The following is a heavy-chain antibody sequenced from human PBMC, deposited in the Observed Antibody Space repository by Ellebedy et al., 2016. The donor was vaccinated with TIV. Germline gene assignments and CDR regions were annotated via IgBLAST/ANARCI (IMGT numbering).Heavy chain of an antibody. CDR2: ASYSGTT. J-gene: IGHJ4*02. D-gene: IGHD3-10*01. V-gene: IGHV4-59*01. CDR1: GGSFATYY. Sequence: SETLSLTCTVSGGSFATYYYSWIRQSPGKALEWIGHASYSGTTNYNPSLKSRVTMSVDTSNNHFSLKLKSVTAADTAVYFCARLRTYGSGSYYVEYWGQGTQVTVSS. CDR3: ARLRTYGSGSYYVEY.